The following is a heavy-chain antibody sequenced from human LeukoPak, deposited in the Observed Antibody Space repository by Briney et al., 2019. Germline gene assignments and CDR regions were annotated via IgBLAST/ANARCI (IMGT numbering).Heavy chain of an antibody. V-gene: IGHV4-59*08. J-gene: IGHJ4*02. CDR1: GGSISSSY. CDR2: ISYSGST. CDR3: AGTSMPTAH. Sequence: PSETLSLTCTVSGGSISSSYWSWIRQPPGKGLEWIGDISYSGSTNYNPSLKSRVTISADTSKNQFSLRLSSVTAADTAVYYCAGTSMPTAHWGRGSLVIVSS. D-gene: IGHD2-2*01.